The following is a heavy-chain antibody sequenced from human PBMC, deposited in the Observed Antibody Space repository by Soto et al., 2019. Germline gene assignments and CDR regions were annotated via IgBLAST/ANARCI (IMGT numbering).Heavy chain of an antibody. CDR2: INPNSGGT. V-gene: IGHV1-2*04. Sequence: QVQLVQSGAEVKKPGASVKVSCKASGYTFTGYYMHWVRQAPGQGLEWMGWINPNSGGTNYAQKFQGWVTMTRDTSISTAYMELSRLRSDDTAVYYCARVGLGITMVRGVIVDDYYYYGMDVWGQGTTVTVSS. CDR3: ARVGLGITMVRGVIVDDYYYYGMDV. J-gene: IGHJ6*02. CDR1: GYTFTGYY. D-gene: IGHD3-10*01.